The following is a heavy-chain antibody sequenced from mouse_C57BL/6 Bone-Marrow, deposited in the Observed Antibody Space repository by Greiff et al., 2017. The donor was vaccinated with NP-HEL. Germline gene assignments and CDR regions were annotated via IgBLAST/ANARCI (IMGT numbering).Heavy chain of an antibody. CDR3: ARRRWLLSFYFDY. D-gene: IGHD2-3*01. CDR2: ISYDGSN. Sequence: EVQLQESGPGLVKPSQSLSLTCSVTGYSITSGYYWNWIRQFPGNKLEWMGYISYDGSNNYNPSLKNRISITRDTSKNQFFLKLNSVTTEDTATYYCARRRWLLSFYFDYWGQGTTLTVSS. J-gene: IGHJ2*01. CDR1: GYSITSGYY. V-gene: IGHV3-6*01.